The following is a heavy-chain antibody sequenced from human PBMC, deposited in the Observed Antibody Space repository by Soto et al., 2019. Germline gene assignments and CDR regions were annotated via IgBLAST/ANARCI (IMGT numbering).Heavy chain of an antibody. CDR3: ARDDYYNSGSYSYYYGLDV. J-gene: IGHJ6*02. CDR2: TYYRSKWYN. D-gene: IGHD3-10*01. CDR1: GDSVSSNSAA. V-gene: IGHV6-1*01. Sequence: QTLSLTCAISGDSVSSNSAAWNWIRQSPSRGLEWLGRTYYRSKWYNDYAVSVKSRITINPTTSRNQFSLQLNSVTPEDTAVYYCARDDYYNSGSYSYYYGLDVWGQGTTVTVSS.